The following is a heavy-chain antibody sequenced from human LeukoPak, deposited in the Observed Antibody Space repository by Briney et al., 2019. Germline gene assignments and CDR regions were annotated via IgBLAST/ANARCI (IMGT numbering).Heavy chain of an antibody. CDR1: GFTFSSYG. CDR3: AKLKYYYDSSGYYDY. D-gene: IGHD3-22*01. CDR2: IWYDGSNK. J-gene: IGHJ4*02. V-gene: IGHV3-33*06. Sequence: GGSLRLSCAASGFTFSSYGMHWVRQAPGKGMEWVADIWYDGSNKYYADSVKCRFTISRDNSKNTLYLQMNSLRAEDTAVYYCAKLKYYYDSSGYYDYWGQGTLVTVSS.